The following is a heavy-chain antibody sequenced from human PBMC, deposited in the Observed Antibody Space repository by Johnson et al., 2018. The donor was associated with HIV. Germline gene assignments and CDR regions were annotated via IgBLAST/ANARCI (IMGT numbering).Heavy chain of an antibody. CDR2: ISYDGSNK. CDR3: AKESYTGGLDI. Sequence: QVQLVESGGGLVQVGGSLRLSCEVSGFMFGSYWMTWVRQAPGKGLEWVAVISYDGSNKYYADSVKGRFTISRDNSKNTLYLQMNSLRAEDTAVYDCAKESYTGGLDIWGQGTMVTVSS. CDR1: GFMFGSYW. V-gene: IGHV3-30*18. J-gene: IGHJ3*02. D-gene: IGHD4-23*01.